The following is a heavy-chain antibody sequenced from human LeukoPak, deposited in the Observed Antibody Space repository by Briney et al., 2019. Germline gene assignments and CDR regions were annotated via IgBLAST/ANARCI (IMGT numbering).Heavy chain of an antibody. CDR3: AKDGYSSCCYYWFDP. CDR1: GFTFSSYA. D-gene: IGHD6-13*01. J-gene: IGHJ5*02. Sequence: AGGSLRLSCAASGFTFSSYAMSWVRQAPGKGLEWVSAVSGSGGSTYYADSVKGRFTISRDNSKNTLYLQMNGLRAEDTAVYYCAKDGYSSCCYYWFDPWGQGTLVTVSS. CDR2: VSGSGGST. V-gene: IGHV3-23*01.